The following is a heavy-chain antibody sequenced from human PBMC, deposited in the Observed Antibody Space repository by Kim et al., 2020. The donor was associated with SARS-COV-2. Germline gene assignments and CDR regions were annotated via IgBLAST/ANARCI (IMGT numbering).Heavy chain of an antibody. D-gene: IGHD6-19*01. CDR2: IKQDGSEK. CDR1: GFTFGHHW. CDR3: ARGTIGLAGVDY. Sequence: GGSLRLSCAASGFTFGHHWMTWVRQAPGKGLEWVANIKQDGSEKYYVGSVKGRFTISRDNVKNSLFLQMNSLRVEDTAVYYCARGTIGLAGVDYWGQGTLVTVSS. J-gene: IGHJ4*02. V-gene: IGHV3-7*01.